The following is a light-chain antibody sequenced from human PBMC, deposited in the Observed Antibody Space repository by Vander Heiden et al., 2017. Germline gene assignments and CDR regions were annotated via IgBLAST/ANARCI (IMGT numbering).Light chain of an antibody. CDR1: QGISSY. CDR3: QQEDSYPYT. Sequence: AIRMTQSPSSFSASTGDRVTITCRASQGISSYLAWYQQKPGKAPKLLIYAASTWQSGVLSRFSGSGSGTDFTLTISCLQSADFATYYCQQEDSYPYTFGQGTKVEIK. J-gene: IGKJ2*01. V-gene: IGKV1-8*01. CDR2: AAS.